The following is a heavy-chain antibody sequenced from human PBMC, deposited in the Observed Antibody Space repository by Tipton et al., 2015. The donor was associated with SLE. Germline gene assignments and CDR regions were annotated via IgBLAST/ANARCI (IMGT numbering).Heavy chain of an antibody. Sequence: TLSLTCAVYGGSFSGYYRSWIRQPPGKGLEWIGEINHRGSTYYNPSLKSRVTIAVDTSTNHLSLKMHSVTAADTALYYCARETRVDATFSKYNRFDPWGQGVLVSVSS. V-gene: IGHV4-34*01. CDR2: INHRGST. D-gene: IGHD1-26*01. CDR3: ARETRVDATFSKYNRFDP. J-gene: IGHJ5*02. CDR1: GGSFSGYY.